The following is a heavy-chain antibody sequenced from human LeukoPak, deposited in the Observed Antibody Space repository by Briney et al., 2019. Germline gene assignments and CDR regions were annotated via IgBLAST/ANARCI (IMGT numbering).Heavy chain of an antibody. CDR3: ARVPLDAPYYYDSSGYYLADPAFDI. Sequence: GASVKVSCKASGYTFTSYGISWVRQAPGQGLEWMGWISAYNGNTNYAQKLQGRVTMTTDTSTSTAYMELRSLRSDDTAVYYCARVPLDAPYYYDSSGYYLADPAFDIWGQGTMVTVSS. CDR2: ISAYNGNT. CDR1: GYTFTSYG. J-gene: IGHJ3*02. V-gene: IGHV1-18*01. D-gene: IGHD3-22*01.